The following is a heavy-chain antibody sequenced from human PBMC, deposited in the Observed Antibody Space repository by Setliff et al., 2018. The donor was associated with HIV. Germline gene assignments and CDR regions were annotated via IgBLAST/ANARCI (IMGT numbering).Heavy chain of an antibody. V-gene: IGHV4-34*01. D-gene: IGHD2-8*01. J-gene: IGHJ4*02. CDR3: ARLKLSGVIDY. CDR1: GGSFSGYH. Sequence: SETLSLTCAVYGGSFSGYHWSWIRQPPGKGLEWIGEIDYSGSAYYNPSLKSRVTISVDTSKNQLSLKLSSVTAADTAVYYCARLKLSGVIDYWGQGTLVTVSS. CDR2: IDYSGSA.